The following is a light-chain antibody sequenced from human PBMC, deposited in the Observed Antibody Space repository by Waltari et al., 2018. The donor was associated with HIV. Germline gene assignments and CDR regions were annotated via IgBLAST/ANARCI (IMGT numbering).Light chain of an antibody. Sequence: QSALTQPRSVSGSPGQSVTISCTGTSSDVGASNTVSWYQQRPDKAPRLIISHVTERPSGVPDRFSGSKSGNTASLTISGLQAEDEADYHCCSYTASDTWVFGGGTQLTVL. J-gene: IGLJ3*02. CDR1: SSDVGASNT. CDR3: CSYTASDTWV. V-gene: IGLV2-11*01. CDR2: HVT.